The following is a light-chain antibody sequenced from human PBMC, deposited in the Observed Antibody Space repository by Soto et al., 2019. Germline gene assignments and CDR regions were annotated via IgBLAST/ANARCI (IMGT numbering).Light chain of an antibody. V-gene: IGKV1-5*03. CDR2: KAS. CDR3: QQYNDNWT. J-gene: IGKJ1*01. CDR1: QSISSW. Sequence: DIQMTQSPSTLSASVGDRVTITCRASQSISSWLAWYQQKPGKAPKLLIYKASTLQSGVPSRFSVSGYGTEFTLAISSLQSDEFATYYCQQYNDNWTFGQRTKVEIK.